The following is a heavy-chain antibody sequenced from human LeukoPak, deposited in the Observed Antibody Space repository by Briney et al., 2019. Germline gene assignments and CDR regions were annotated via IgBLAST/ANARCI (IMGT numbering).Heavy chain of an antibody. D-gene: IGHD3-22*01. J-gene: IGHJ5*02. CDR2: IYTSGST. V-gene: IGHV4-4*07. Sequence: TSETLSLICTVSGGSISSYYWSWIRQPAGKGLEWIGRIYTSGSTNYNPSLKSRVTMSVDTSKNQFSLKLSSVTAADTAVYYCARDFYYYDSSGFNWFDPWGQGTLVTVSS. CDR1: GGSISSYY. CDR3: ARDFYYYDSSGFNWFDP.